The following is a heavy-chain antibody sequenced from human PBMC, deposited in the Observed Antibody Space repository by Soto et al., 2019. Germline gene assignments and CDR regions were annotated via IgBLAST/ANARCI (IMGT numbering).Heavy chain of an antibody. CDR3: AKDMSIGLRVPDY. D-gene: IGHD3-3*02. CDR1: GFTFSRIG. Sequence: QVQLVESGGGVVQPGRSLRLSCAASGFTFSRIGMHWVRLAPGKGLEWGAVISFDGRNKFYADTVKGRFTISRDNSKNTLYLEMTSVRAEDKALYYCAKDMSIGLRVPDYWGQGTPVTVSS. J-gene: IGHJ4*02. V-gene: IGHV3-30*18. CDR2: ISFDGRNK.